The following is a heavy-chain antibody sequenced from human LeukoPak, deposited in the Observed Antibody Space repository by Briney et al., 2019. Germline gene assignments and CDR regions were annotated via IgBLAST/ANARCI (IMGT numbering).Heavy chain of an antibody. V-gene: IGHV4-59*12. Sequence: PSETLSLTCTVSGGSISSYYWSWIRQPPGKGLEWIGYIYYSGSTNYNPSLKSRVTISVDTPKNQFSLKLNSMTAADTAVYYCARGRDGSWVYFDHWGQGTLVTVSS. CDR1: GGSISSYY. CDR3: ARGRDGSWVYFDH. J-gene: IGHJ4*02. CDR2: IYYSGST. D-gene: IGHD1-26*01.